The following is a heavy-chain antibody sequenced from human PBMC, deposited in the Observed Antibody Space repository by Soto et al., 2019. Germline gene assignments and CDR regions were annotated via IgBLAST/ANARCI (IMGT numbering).Heavy chain of an antibody. Sequence: ASVKVSCKASGYTFTDSYLHWVRQAPGQGLEWMGWINPNSGGTNYAQNFQGRVTMARVTSISTAYMELSSLRSDDTALYYCAKDPNIVVVPAATGGMDVWGQGTTVTVS. J-gene: IGHJ6*02. D-gene: IGHD2-2*01. CDR2: INPNSGGT. CDR3: AKDPNIVVVPAATGGMDV. V-gene: IGHV1-2*02. CDR1: GYTFTDSY.